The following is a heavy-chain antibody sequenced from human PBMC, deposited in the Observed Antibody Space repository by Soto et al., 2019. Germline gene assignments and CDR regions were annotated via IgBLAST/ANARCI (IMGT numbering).Heavy chain of an antibody. CDR1: GFTFTKHA. J-gene: IGHJ4*02. Sequence: GGSLRLSCAASGFTFTKHAMTWVRQAPGKGLEWVSALASSGDNTYYADSVKGRFAISRDISKNMVFLQMNSLRAEDTAIYYCASVAGALLPFDYWGQGILVTVSS. CDR2: LASSGDNT. V-gene: IGHV3-23*01. D-gene: IGHD7-27*01. CDR3: ASVAGALLPFDY.